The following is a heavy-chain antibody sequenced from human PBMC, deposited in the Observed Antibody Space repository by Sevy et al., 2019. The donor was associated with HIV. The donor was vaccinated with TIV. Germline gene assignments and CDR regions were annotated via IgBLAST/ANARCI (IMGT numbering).Heavy chain of an antibody. CDR1: GFTFSSYG. J-gene: IGHJ3*02. D-gene: IGHD6-25*01. CDR2: ISGSSGTT. Sequence: GGSLRLSCAASGFTFSSYGMSWVRQAPGKGLEWLSVISGSSGTTYAAESVKGRFTISRDNSKNTLYLHMSSLGAEDTAVYYCARNLSPSGAFDIWGQGTRVTVSS. CDR3: ARNLSPSGAFDI. V-gene: IGHV3-23*01.